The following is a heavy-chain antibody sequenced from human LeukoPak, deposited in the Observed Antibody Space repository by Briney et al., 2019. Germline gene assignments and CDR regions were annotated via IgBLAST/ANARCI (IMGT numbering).Heavy chain of an antibody. V-gene: IGHV3-21*01. Sequence: GGSLRLSCAASGFTFSSYSMNWVRQAPGKGLEWVSSISSSSSYIYYADSVKGRFTISRDNAKNSLYLQMNSLRAEDTAVYYCARDRGHNWFDPWAREPWSPSPQ. CDR1: GFTFSSYS. CDR2: ISSSSSYI. J-gene: IGHJ5*02. CDR3: ARDRGHNWFDP.